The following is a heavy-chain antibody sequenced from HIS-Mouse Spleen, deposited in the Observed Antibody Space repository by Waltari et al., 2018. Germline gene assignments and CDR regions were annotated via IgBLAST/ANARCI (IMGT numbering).Heavy chain of an antibody. V-gene: IGHV4-39*07. CDR1: GGSISSSSYY. CDR3: AREIPYSSSWYDWYFDL. Sequence: QLQLQESGPGLVKPSETLSLTCTVSGGSISSSSYYWGWIRQPPGKGLEWMGSIYYSGRTYYNPSLKSRVPISVDPSKNQFSLKLSSVTAADTAVYYCAREIPYSSSWYDWYFDLWGRGTLVTVSS. CDR2: IYYSGRT. D-gene: IGHD6-13*01. J-gene: IGHJ2*01.